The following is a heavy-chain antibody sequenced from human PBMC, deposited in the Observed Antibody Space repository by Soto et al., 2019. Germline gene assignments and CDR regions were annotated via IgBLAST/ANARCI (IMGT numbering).Heavy chain of an antibody. CDR2: IKPDGSEK. J-gene: IGHJ3*02. V-gene: IGHV3-7*04. CDR3: ARGDYYDSSGPFSDAFDI. CDR1: GFTFSSYW. D-gene: IGHD3-22*01. Sequence: GGSLRLSCAASGFTFSSYWMSWVRQPPGKGLEWVAIIKPDGSEKWYVDSVKGRFTISRDNAKNSLYLQMNSLRAEDTAVYYCARGDYYDSSGPFSDAFDIWGQGTMVTVSS.